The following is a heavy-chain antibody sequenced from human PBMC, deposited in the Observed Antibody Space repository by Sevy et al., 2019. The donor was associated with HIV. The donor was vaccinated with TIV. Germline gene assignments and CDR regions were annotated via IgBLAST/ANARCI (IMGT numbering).Heavy chain of an antibody. CDR3: ARDFTGYNGMDV. Sequence: GGSLRLSCTASGFTFTTHGMHRVRQAPGKGLEWVAVISYHGRNKFYGSSVEGRFTISRDNSKKTLYLQMNSLTTEDTAVYYCARDFTGYNGMDVWGQGTMVTVSS. CDR2: ISYHGRNK. D-gene: IGHD3-9*01. V-gene: IGHV3-30*03. J-gene: IGHJ6*02. CDR1: GFTFTTHG.